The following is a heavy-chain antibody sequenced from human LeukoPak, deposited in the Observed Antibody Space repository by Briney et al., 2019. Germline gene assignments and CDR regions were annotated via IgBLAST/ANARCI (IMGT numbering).Heavy chain of an antibody. CDR1: GDSVSSNSAA. CDR3: ARGVVVVVAADWDAFDI. J-gene: IGHJ3*02. CDR2: TYYRSKWYN. D-gene: IGHD2-15*01. V-gene: IGHV6-1*01. Sequence: SQTLSLTCAISGDSVSSNSAAWNWIRRSPSRGLEWLGRTYYRSKWYNDYAVSVKSRITINPDTSKNQFSLQLNSVTPEDTAVYYCARGVVVVVAADWDAFDIWGQGTMVTVSS.